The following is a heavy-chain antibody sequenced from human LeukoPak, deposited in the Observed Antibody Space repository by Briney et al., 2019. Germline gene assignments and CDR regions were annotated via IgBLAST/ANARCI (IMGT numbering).Heavy chain of an antibody. CDR3: ARHLTMVRGVSV. CDR2: IYYSGST. J-gene: IGHJ3*01. V-gene: IGHV4-39*01. Sequence: PSETLSLTCTVSGGSISSSSYYWGWIRQPPGKGLEWIGSIYYSGSTYYNPSLKSRVTISVDTSKNQFSLKLSSVTAADTAVYYCARHLTMVRGVSVWGQGTMVTVSS. CDR1: GGSISSSSYY. D-gene: IGHD3-10*01.